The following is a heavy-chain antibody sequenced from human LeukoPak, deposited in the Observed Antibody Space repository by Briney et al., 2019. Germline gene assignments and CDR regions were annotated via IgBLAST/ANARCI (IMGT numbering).Heavy chain of an antibody. V-gene: IGHV4-30-4*01. D-gene: IGHD5-24*01. Sequence: SETLSLTCTVSGGSISSGDYYWSWIRQPPGKGLEWIGYIYYSGSTYYNPSLKSRVTISVDTSKNQFSLKLSSVTAADTAVYYCARDWEMATRFDYWGRGTLVTVSS. J-gene: IGHJ4*02. CDR2: IYYSGST. CDR3: ARDWEMATRFDY. CDR1: GGSISSGDYY.